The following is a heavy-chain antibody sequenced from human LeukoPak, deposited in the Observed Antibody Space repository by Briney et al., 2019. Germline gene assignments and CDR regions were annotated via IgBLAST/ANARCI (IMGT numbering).Heavy chain of an antibody. V-gene: IGHV3-48*01. CDR2: ISSSSTI. J-gene: IGHJ4*02. D-gene: IGHD4-17*01. CDR1: GFTFSSYS. Sequence: GGSLRLSCAASGFTFSSYSMNWVRQAPGKGLEWVSYISSSSTIYYADSVKGRFTVSRDNAKNSLYLQMNSLRAEDTAVYYCARLDYGDYGTDYWGQGTLVTVSS. CDR3: ARLDYGDYGTDY.